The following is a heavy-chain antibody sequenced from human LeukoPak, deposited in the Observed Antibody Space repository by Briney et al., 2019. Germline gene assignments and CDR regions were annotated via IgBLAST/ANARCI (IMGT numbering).Heavy chain of an antibody. V-gene: IGHV4-39*07. J-gene: IGHJ4*02. CDR1: GGSISSSSYY. Sequence: TTSETLSLTCTVSGGSISSSSYYWGWIRQPPGKGLEWIGSIYYSGSTYYNPSLKSRVTISVDTSKNQFSLKLSSVTAADTAVYYCARYDSSGLKLDYWGQGTLVTVSS. D-gene: IGHD3-22*01. CDR2: IYYSGST. CDR3: ARYDSSGLKLDY.